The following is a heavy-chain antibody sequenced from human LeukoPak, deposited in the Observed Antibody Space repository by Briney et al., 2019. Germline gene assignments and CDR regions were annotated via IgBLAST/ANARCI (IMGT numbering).Heavy chain of an antibody. CDR2: INPNNGDT. CDR1: EYAFIAYY. J-gene: IGHJ4*02. V-gene: IGHV1-2*02. CDR3: ARDLRIYKAGDSWYFFDY. D-gene: IGHD6-13*01. Sequence: ASVTVSFKASEYAFIAYYIHWLRQAPGQGLECLGWINPNNGDTNYAQKFQGRVTITRDTSISTAYMELSSLRSDDTAVYYCARDLRIYKAGDSWYFFDYWGQGTPVTVSS.